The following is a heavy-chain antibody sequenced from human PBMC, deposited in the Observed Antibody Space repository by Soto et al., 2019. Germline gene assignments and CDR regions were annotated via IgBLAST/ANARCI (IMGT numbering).Heavy chain of an antibody. D-gene: IGHD3-22*01. Sequence: QVQLQESGPGLVKPSGTLSLTCGVSGVSISSNNWWSWVRQPPGKGLEWIGEMYHTGSTNYNPSPKSRVTISVETSKNQFALRLNSVTAADTAVYFCARSSRYAYDSSEGNCDYWGQGTLVTVSS. J-gene: IGHJ4*02. CDR2: MYHTGST. CDR1: GVSISSNNW. CDR3: ARSSRYAYDSSEGNCDY. V-gene: IGHV4-4*02.